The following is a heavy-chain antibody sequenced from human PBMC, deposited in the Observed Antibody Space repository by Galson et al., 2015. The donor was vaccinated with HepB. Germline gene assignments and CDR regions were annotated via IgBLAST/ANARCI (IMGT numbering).Heavy chain of an antibody. V-gene: IGHV1-46*03. D-gene: IGHD3-10*01. CDR3: AREDFYYGSGSFYFWGY. J-gene: IGHJ4*02. CDR2: INPSGGGT. Sequence: SVKVSCKASGYTFTSYAMHWVRQAPGQGLEWMGIINPSGGGTSYAQKFQGRVTLTRDTSTSTVYVELSSLRSEDTAVYYCAREDFYYGSGSFYFWGYWGQGTLVTVSS. CDR1: GYTFTSYA.